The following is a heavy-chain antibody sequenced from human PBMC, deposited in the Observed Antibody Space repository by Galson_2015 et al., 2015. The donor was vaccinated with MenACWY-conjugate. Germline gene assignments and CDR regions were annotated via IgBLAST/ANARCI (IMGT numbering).Heavy chain of an antibody. CDR3: ARGSGVRGVSPSY. CDR2: IWYDGSNK. J-gene: IGHJ4*02. Sequence: SLRLSCAASGFTFSSYGMHWVRQAPGKGLEWVAVIWYDGSNKYYADSVKGRFTISRDNSKNTLYLQMNSLRAEDTAVYYCARGSGVRGVSPSYWGQGTLVTVSS. CDR1: GFTFSSYG. D-gene: IGHD3-10*01. V-gene: IGHV3-33*01.